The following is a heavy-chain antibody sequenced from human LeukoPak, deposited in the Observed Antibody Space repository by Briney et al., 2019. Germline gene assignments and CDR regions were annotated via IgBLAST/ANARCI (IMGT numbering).Heavy chain of an antibody. CDR1: GLTFSISG. Sequence: GGSLRLSCTTSGLTFSISGFNWVRQAPGKGLEWVASIGPTGFDRYRADSIKGRFTISRDNANNFLYLQMDSLRAEDTAVYYCATETNGRHYDYWGQGTLLTVSS. J-gene: IGHJ4*02. CDR3: ATETNGRHYDY. V-gene: IGHV3-21*06. CDR2: IGPTGFDR. D-gene: IGHD1-14*01.